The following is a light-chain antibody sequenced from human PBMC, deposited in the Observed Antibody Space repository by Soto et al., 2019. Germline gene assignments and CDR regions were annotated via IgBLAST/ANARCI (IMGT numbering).Light chain of an antibody. J-gene: IGKJ4*01. Sequence: EIVMTQSPATLSVSPGERATLSCRASQSVSSNLAWYQQKPGQAPRLLIYGASTRATGIPGRFSGSGSGTDFTLTISSLEPEDFAVYYCQQRSNWPTFGGGTKVDIK. CDR1: QSVSSN. CDR3: QQRSNWPT. CDR2: GAS. V-gene: IGKV3-15*01.